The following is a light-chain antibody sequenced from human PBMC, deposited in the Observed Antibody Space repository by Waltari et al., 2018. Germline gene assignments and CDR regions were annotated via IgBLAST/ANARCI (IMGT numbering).Light chain of an antibody. CDR1: QSLLHSNGNIY. J-gene: IGKJ4*01. Sequence: DIVMTQSPLSLPVTPGEPASIPCRSSQSLLHSNGNIYLDWYLQKPGQSPRLLIYLGSNWASGVPDRFSGSGSGTDFTLKISRVEAEDVGVYYCIQTLQTPLTFGGGTKVEIK. CDR3: IQTLQTPLT. CDR2: LGS. V-gene: IGKV2-28*01.